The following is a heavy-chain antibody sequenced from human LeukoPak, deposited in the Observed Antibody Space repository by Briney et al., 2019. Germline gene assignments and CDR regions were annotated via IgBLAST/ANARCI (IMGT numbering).Heavy chain of an antibody. Sequence: PGGSLRLSCAASGFTFSDYYMNWIRQAPGKGLEWVSAISGSAGSTYYADSVKGRFTISRDNSKNTLYLQMNSLRAEDTAIYYCAKDLGGSDWTFDYWGQGTLVTVSS. CDR2: ISGSAGST. J-gene: IGHJ4*02. CDR3: AKDLGGSDWTFDY. V-gene: IGHV3-23*01. CDR1: GFTFSDYY. D-gene: IGHD6-19*01.